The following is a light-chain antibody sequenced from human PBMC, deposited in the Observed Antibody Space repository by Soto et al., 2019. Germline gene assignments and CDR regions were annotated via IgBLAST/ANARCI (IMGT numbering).Light chain of an antibody. CDR1: SGDVGAYDY. J-gene: IGLJ1*01. CDR2: EVS. Sequence: QSVLTQPASVSGSPGQSITISCTGTSGDVGAYDYVSRYQQHPDKAPKLMIYEVSHRPSGVSNRFYGSKSVNTATLTISGLQAEDEADYYCSSYTSSSTRVFGTGTKVTVL. CDR3: SSYTSSSTRV. V-gene: IGLV2-14*03.